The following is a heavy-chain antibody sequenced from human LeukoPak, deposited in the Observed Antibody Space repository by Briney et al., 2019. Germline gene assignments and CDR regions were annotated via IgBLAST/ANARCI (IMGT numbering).Heavy chain of an antibody. D-gene: IGHD3-22*01. V-gene: IGHV4-59*01. CDR1: GFTFSSYA. J-gene: IGHJ4*02. Sequence: NSGGSLRLSCAASGFTFSSYAMSWVRQAPGKGLEWIGYIYYSGSTNYNPSLKSRVTISVDTSKNQFSLKLSSVTAADTAVFYCARTDSSGYFFFDYWGQGTLVTVSS. CDR2: IYYSGST. CDR3: ARTDSSGYFFFDY.